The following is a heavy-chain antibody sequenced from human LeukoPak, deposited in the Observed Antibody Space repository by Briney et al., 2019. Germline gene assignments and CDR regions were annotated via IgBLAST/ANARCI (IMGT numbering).Heavy chain of an antibody. J-gene: IGHJ5*02. CDR3: ARNQRGYSYSNWFDP. V-gene: IGHV4-34*01. Sequence: SETLSLTCAVYGGSFSGYYWSWIRQPPGKGLEWIGEINHSGSTNYNPSLKSRVTISVDTSKNQFSLKLSSVTAADTAVYYCARNQRGYSYSNWFDPWGQGTLVTVSS. D-gene: IGHD5-18*01. CDR1: GGSFSGYY. CDR2: INHSGST.